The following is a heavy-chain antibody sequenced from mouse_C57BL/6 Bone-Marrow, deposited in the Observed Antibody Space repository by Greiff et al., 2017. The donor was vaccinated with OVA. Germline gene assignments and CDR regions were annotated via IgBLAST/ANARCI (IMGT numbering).Heavy chain of an antibody. CDR2: LRNKANGYTT. CDR1: GFTFTDYY. J-gene: IGHJ4*01. D-gene: IGHD1-1*01. CDR3: ARYSVLRNYYAMDY. Sequence: EVKLVESGGGLVQPGGSLSLSCAASGFTFTDYYMSWVRQPPGKALEWLGFLRNKANGYTTEYSASVKGRFTISRDNSQSILYLQMNALRAEDSATYYCARYSVLRNYYAMDYWGQGTSVTVSS. V-gene: IGHV7-3*01.